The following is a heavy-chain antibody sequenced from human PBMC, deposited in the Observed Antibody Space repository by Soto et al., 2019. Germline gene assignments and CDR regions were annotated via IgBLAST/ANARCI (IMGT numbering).Heavy chain of an antibody. CDR3: ARDLGYCFSTSCYLFDP. J-gene: IGHJ5*02. D-gene: IGHD2-2*03. Sequence: EVQLVESGGGLVQPGGSLRLSCAASGFTFSGYNMNWVRQAPGKGLEWVSYISSSSSTKYYADSVKGRFTISRDNPKNSLYLQMNSLRDEDTAVYYCARDLGYCFSTSCYLFDPWGQGTLVTVTS. CDR2: ISSSSSTK. CDR1: GFTFSGYN. V-gene: IGHV3-48*02.